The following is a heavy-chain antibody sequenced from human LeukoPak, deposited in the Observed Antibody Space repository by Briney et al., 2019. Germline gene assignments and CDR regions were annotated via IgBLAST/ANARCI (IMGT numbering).Heavy chain of an antibody. V-gene: IGHV1-18*01. J-gene: IGHJ4*02. D-gene: IGHD2-2*01. CDR3: ARGAPRYCSSTSCYESHFDY. CDR1: GYTFISYG. Sequence: ASVKVSCKASGYTFISYGISWVRQAPGQGLEWMGWISAYNGNTNYAQKLQGRVTMTTDTSTSTAYMELRSLRSDDTAVYYCARGAPRYCSSTSCYESHFDYWGQGTLVTVSS. CDR2: ISAYNGNT.